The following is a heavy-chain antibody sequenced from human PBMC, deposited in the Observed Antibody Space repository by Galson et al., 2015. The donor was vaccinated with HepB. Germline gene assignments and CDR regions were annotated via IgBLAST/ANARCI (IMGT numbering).Heavy chain of an antibody. V-gene: IGHV3-30*04. J-gene: IGHJ5*02. Sequence: LEWVAVISYDGRNKHYADSVKGRFSISRDNSKDTLYLQMNSLRDEDTAVYYCAREGVAAAVDWFDPWGQGTLVTVSS. D-gene: IGHD6-13*01. CDR2: ISYDGRNK. CDR3: AREGVAAAVDWFDP.